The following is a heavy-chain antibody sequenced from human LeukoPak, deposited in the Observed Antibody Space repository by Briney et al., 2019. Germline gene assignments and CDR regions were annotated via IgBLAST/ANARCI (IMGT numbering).Heavy chain of an antibody. CDR3: ARIRVDSSGWHGRYYFDY. V-gene: IGHV2-70*04. Sequence: SGPTLVNPTQTLTLTCTFSGFSLSTSGMRVSWIRQPPGKALEWLARIDWDDDKFYSTSLKTRLTISKDTSKNQVVLTMTNMDPVDTATYYCARIRVDSSGWHGRYYFDYWGQRSLVTVSS. CDR1: GFSLSTSGMR. CDR2: IDWDDDK. J-gene: IGHJ4*02. D-gene: IGHD6-19*01.